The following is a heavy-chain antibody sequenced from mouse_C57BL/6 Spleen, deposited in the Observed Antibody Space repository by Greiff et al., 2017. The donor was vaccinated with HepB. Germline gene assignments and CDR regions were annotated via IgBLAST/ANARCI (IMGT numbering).Heavy chain of an antibody. CDR2: INPGSGGT. D-gene: IGHD4-1*01. V-gene: IGHV1-54*01. CDR3: ARGMGPFAY. J-gene: IGHJ3*01. Sequence: VQLQQSGAELVRPGTSVKVSCKASGYAFTNYLIEWVKQRPGQGLEWIGVINPGSGGTNYNEKFKGKATLTADKSSSTAYMQLSSLTSEDSAVYFCARGMGPFAYWGQGTLVTVSA. CDR1: GYAFTNYL.